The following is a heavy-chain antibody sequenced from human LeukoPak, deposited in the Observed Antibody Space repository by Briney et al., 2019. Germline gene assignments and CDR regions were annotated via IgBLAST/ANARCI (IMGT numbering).Heavy chain of an antibody. J-gene: IGHJ4*02. CDR1: GYTFTSYY. CDR3: ARDSVSGRLGELSVDY. V-gene: IGHV1-46*01. CDR2: INPSGGST. Sequence: GESLKISCKGSGYTFTSYYMHWVRQAPGQGLEWMGIINPSGGSTSYAQKFQGRVTMTRDTSTSTVYMELSSLRSEDTAVYYCARDSVSGRLGELSVDYWGQGTLVTVSS. D-gene: IGHD3-16*02.